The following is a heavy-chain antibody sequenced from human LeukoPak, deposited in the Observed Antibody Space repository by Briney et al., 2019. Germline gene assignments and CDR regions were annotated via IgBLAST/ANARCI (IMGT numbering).Heavy chain of an antibody. Sequence: SETLSLTCTVSGGSIGSYYCSWIRQPAGKGLEWIGRIYTSGSTNYNPSLKSRVTMSVDTSKNQFSLKLSSVTAADTAVYYCARDDSGWYEGAYFDYWGQGTLVTVSS. CDR1: GGSIGSYY. CDR3: ARDDSGWYEGAYFDY. J-gene: IGHJ4*02. V-gene: IGHV4-4*07. CDR2: IYTSGST. D-gene: IGHD6-19*01.